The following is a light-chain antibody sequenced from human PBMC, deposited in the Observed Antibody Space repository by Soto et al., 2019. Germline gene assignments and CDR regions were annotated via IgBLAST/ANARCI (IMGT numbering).Light chain of an antibody. J-gene: IGKJ3*01. CDR1: QDIRND. CDR2: AAS. CDR3: LQDYNHPFT. Sequence: AIQLTQSPSSLPASVGDRVTITCRASQDIRNDLGWYQQKPGKAPNLLIYAASTLQSGVPSRFSGSGSGTDFTLTISSLQPEDFATYYCLQDYNHPFTFGPGTKVDFK. V-gene: IGKV1-6*01.